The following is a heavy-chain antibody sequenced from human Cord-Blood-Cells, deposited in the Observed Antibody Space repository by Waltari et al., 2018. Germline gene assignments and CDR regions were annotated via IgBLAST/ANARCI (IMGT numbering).Heavy chain of an antibody. CDR1: GFTFSSYG. CDR2: ISYDGSNK. D-gene: IGHD6-13*01. J-gene: IGHJ2*01. Sequence: QVQLVESGGGVVQPGRSLRLSCAASGFTFSSYGMPWVPQAPGKGLEWVAVISYDGSNKYYADSVKGRFTISRDNSKNTLYLQMNSLRAEDTAVYYCAKDSSSWVYWYFDLWGRGTLVTVSS. CDR3: AKDSSSWVYWYFDL. V-gene: IGHV3-30*18.